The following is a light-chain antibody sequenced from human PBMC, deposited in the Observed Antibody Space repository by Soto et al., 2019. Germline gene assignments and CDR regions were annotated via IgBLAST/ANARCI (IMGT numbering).Light chain of an antibody. CDR3: TSYAGGNNLL. CDR1: SSDVGGNTY. V-gene: IGLV2-8*01. Sequence: QCALTQPPSASGSPGQSVTISCTGTSSDVGGNTYVSWYQQHPGKAPKLMIFEVSYRPSGVPDRFSGSKSGNTASLTVSGLQAEDEADYYCTSYAGGNNLLFGGGTQLTVL. J-gene: IGLJ2*01. CDR2: EVS.